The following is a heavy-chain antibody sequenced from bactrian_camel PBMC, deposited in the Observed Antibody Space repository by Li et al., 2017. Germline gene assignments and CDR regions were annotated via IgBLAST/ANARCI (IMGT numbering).Heavy chain of an antibody. D-gene: IGHD6*01. V-gene: IGHV3S53*01. J-gene: IGHJ6*01. CDR2: LDRYGST. CDR3: VSWGSWYSSQFFGG. Sequence: HVQLVESGGGSVQAGGSLRLSCAASGDIHPSYCMGWFRQASGKEREGVAALDRYGSTSYRDAVKGRFTISRDNAKNTLYLQMNSLKPEDTAVYYCVSWGSWYSSQFFGGWGRGTQVTVS. CDR1: GDIHPSYC.